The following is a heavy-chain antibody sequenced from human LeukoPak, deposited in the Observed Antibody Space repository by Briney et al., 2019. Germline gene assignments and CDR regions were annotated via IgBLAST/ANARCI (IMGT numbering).Heavy chain of an antibody. CDR3: AKMNVLTGYYSPNFDF. D-gene: IGHD3-9*01. CDR1: GFTFSSYA. Sequence: GGSLRLSCAASGFTFSSYAMSWVRQAPRKGLEWVSVVSGSGSSTDYADSVKGRFTISRDNSMNTLYLQMRSLSAEDTAVYYCAKMNVLTGYYSPNFDFWGQGTLVTVSS. J-gene: IGHJ4*02. V-gene: IGHV3-23*01. CDR2: VSGSGSST.